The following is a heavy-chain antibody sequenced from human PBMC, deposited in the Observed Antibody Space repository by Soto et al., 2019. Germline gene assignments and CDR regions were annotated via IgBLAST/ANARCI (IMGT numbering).Heavy chain of an antibody. J-gene: IGHJ5*02. D-gene: IGHD2-2*01. Sequence: GESLKISCTGVGYSFTSYWIGWVRQMPGKGLEWMGIIYPGDSDTRYSPSFQGQVTISADKSITTAYLQWSRLKASDTAMYYCARGYCTTTICDPWFDPWGQGTLVTVSS. CDR3: ARGYCTTTICDPWFDP. V-gene: IGHV5-51*01. CDR1: GYSFTSYW. CDR2: IYPGDSDT.